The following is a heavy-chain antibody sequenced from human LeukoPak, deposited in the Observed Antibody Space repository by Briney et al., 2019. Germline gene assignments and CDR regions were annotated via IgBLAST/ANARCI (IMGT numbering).Heavy chain of an antibody. V-gene: IGHV3-30-3*01. Sequence: GGSLRLSCAASGFTFSDYAMHWVRQAPGKGLEWVAVISHEGSKKYYADSVKGRLTISRDNSKNTQYVQTNSLRVEDTAVYYCAKDREVRDTYYYYGMDVWGQGTTVTVSS. CDR1: GFTFSDYA. CDR3: AKDREVRDTYYYYGMDV. CDR2: ISHEGSKK. J-gene: IGHJ6*02. D-gene: IGHD3-10*01.